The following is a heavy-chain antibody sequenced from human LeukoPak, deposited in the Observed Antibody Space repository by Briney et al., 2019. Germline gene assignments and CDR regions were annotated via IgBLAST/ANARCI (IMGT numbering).Heavy chain of an antibody. J-gene: IGHJ3*02. D-gene: IGHD2/OR15-2a*01. CDR3: ASLPKYVSSLKGFDI. Sequence: SETLSLTCTVSGGSISSGTYYWGWIRQPPGKGLEWIGSMCYGGTSYYNPSLKSRVTTSVDTSKNQSSLRVSSVTAADTAVYYCASLPKYVSSLKGFDIWGQGTMVTVSS. CDR2: MCYGGTS. V-gene: IGHV4-39*01. CDR1: GGSISSGTYY.